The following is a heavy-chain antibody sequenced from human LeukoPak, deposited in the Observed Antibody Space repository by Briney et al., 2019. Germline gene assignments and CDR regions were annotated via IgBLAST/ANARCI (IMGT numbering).Heavy chain of an antibody. V-gene: IGHV1-69*13. CDR1: GGTFSSYA. CDR2: IIPIFGTA. J-gene: IGHJ4*02. D-gene: IGHD4-11*01. CDR3: ARNNDYSNYFDY. Sequence: ASVKVSCKASGGTFSSYAISWVRQAPGQGLERMGGIIPIFGTANYAQKFQGRVTITADESTSTAYMGLSSLRSEDTAVYYCARNNDYSNYFDYWGQGTLVTVSS.